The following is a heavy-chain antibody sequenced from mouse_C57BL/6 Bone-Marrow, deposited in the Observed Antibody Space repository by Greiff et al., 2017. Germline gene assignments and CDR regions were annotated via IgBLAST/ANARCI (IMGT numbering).Heavy chain of an antibody. J-gene: IGHJ2*01. CDR3: ARQGSYDGYYGY. D-gene: IGHD2-3*01. V-gene: IGHV5-6*01. Sequence: EVKLQESGGDLVKPGGSLKLSCAASGFTFSSYGMSWVRQTPDKRLEWVATISSGGSYTYYPDSVKGRFTISRDNAKNTLYLQRSSLKSEDTAMYYCARQGSYDGYYGYWGQGTTLTVSS. CDR2: ISSGGSYT. CDR1: GFTFSSYG.